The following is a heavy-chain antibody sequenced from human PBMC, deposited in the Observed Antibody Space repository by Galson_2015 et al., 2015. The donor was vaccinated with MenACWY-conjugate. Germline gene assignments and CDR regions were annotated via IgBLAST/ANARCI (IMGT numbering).Heavy chain of an antibody. D-gene: IGHD5-24*01. CDR2: IDPSDSCT. V-gene: IGHV5-10-1*01. Sequence: QSGAEVKKPGESLRISCKGSGYSFTSSWIGWVRQMPGKGLEWMGRIDPSDSCTTYSPTFQGHVSISADKSITTAYLQWSSLKASDTAMYYCTRHVGREMATINANWGQGTLVTVSS. J-gene: IGHJ4*02. CDR3: TRHVGREMATINAN. CDR1: GYSFTSSW.